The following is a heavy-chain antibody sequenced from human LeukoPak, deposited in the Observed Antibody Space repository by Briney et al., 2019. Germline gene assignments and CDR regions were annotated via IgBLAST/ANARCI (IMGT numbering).Heavy chain of an antibody. D-gene: IGHD1-26*01. V-gene: IGHV3-33*01. CDR3: ARDPVGAIPGWYYFDY. CDR1: GFTFSSSV. J-gene: IGHJ4*02. CDR2: IWYDGSNK. Sequence: PGGSLRLSCAASGFTFSSSVMTWVRQAPGKGLEWVAVIWYDGSNKYYADSVKGRFTISRDNSKNTLYLQMNSLRAEDTAVYYCARDPVGAIPGWYYFDYWGQGTLVTVSS.